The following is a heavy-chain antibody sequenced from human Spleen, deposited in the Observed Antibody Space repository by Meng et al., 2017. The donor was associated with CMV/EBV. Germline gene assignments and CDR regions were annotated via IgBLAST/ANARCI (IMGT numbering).Heavy chain of an antibody. CDR1: FTFNWSC. J-gene: IGHJ4*02. D-gene: IGHD3-3*01. Sequence: FTFNWSCRSWVPQAPGRGLGWVSAMSGSGGSTYYADSVKGRFTISRDNSKNTLYLQMNSLRAEDTAVYYCAKVLELRFLEWLFPFDYWGQGTLVTVSS. V-gene: IGHV3-23*01. CDR3: AKVLELRFLEWLFPFDY. CDR2: MSGSGGST.